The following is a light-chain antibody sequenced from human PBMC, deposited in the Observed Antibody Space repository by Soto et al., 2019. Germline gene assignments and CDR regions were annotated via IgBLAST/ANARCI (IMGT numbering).Light chain of an antibody. V-gene: IGKV1-39*01. CDR3: QQGYSSRWT. J-gene: IGKJ1*01. CDR1: QNIRSY. Sequence: DIQMTQSPSSLSSSVGDRVTITCRASQNIRSYLNWYQQQPGKAPQLLIYATSSLQTWVPSRFSASGSGTDFSLVISDLQPEDSATYYCQQGYSSRWTSGRGTKVEI. CDR2: ATS.